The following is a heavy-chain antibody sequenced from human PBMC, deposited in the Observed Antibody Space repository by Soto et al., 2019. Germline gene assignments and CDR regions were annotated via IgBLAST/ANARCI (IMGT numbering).Heavy chain of an antibody. CDR2: ISYDGSNK. Sequence: QVQLVESGGGVVQPGRSLRLSCAASGFTFSSYAMHWVRQAPGKGLEWVAVISYDGSNKYYADSVKGRFTIFRDNSKNSLYLQINSLRAEDTAVYYCARDCDDAFVIWGQGTMVTVSS. CDR3: ARDCDDAFVI. J-gene: IGHJ3*02. V-gene: IGHV3-30-3*01. CDR1: GFTFSSYA.